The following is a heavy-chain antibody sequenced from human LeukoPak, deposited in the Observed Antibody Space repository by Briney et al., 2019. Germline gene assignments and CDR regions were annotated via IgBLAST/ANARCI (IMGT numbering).Heavy chain of an antibody. D-gene: IGHD3-10*01. J-gene: IGHJ4*02. V-gene: IGHV3-23*01. CDR3: AKDRLLGITYYFDY. Sequence: PGGSLRLSCAASGFTFTSYAMSRVRQAPGKGLEWVSAITGSGDTTYYAASVKGRFTISRDNSKNTLYLQMSSLRAEDTAIYYCAKDRLLGITYYFDYWGQGTLVTVSS. CDR2: ITGSGDTT. CDR1: GFTFTSYA.